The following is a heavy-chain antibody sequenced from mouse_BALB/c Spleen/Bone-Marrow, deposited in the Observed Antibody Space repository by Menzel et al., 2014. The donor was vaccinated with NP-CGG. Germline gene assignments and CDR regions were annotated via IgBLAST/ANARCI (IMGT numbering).Heavy chain of an antibody. CDR1: GFNIKDTY. D-gene: IGHD1-1*01. CDR2: IDPANGNT. Sequence: VQLQQSGAELVKPGASVKLSCTASGFNIKDTYMHWVKQRPEQGLEWIGRIDPANGNTKYDPKFQGKATITADKSSNTAYLLLSSLTSEDTAVYYCAGYYYCSSLFDYWGQGTTLTVSS. J-gene: IGHJ2*01. CDR3: AGYYYCSSLFDY. V-gene: IGHV14-3*02.